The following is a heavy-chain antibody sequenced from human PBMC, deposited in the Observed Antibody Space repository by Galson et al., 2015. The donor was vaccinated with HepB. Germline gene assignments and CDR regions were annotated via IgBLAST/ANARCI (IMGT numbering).Heavy chain of an antibody. CDR2: IYYSGST. D-gene: IGHD2/OR15-2a*01. J-gene: IGHJ3*02. Sequence: ETLSLTCTVSGGSISSSSYYWGWIRQPPGKGLEWIGSIYYSGSTYYNPSLKSRVTISVDTSKNQFSLKLSSVTAADTAVYYCARYGFGRRIPTAGEVQAFDIWGQGTMVTVSS. V-gene: IGHV4-39*01. CDR3: ARYGFGRRIPTAGEVQAFDI. CDR1: GGSISSSSYY.